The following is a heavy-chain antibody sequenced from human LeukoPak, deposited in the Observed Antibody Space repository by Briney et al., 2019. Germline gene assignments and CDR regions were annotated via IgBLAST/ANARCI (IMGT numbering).Heavy chain of an antibody. Sequence: GRSLRLSCAASGFTFDDYAMHWVRHAPGKGLEWVSGISWNSGSIVYADSVKGRFTISRDNAKNSLYLQMNSLRAEDTALYYCAMLNYYDSSGYLDYWGQGTLVTVSS. D-gene: IGHD3-22*01. CDR3: AMLNYYDSSGYLDY. CDR1: GFTFDDYA. J-gene: IGHJ4*02. V-gene: IGHV3-9*01. CDR2: ISWNSGSI.